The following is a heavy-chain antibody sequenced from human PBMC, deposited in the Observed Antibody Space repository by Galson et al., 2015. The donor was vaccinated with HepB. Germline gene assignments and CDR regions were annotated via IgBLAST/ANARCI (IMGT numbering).Heavy chain of an antibody. Sequence: SVKVSCKASGYTFTSYDINWVRQATGQGLEWMGWMNPNSGNTGYAQKFQGRVTMTRNTSISTAYMELSSLRSEDTAVYYCASVATTGDWFDPWGQGTLVTVSS. CDR1: GYTFTSYD. CDR2: MNPNSGNT. CDR3: ASVATTGDWFDP. J-gene: IGHJ5*02. V-gene: IGHV1-8*01. D-gene: IGHD5-12*01.